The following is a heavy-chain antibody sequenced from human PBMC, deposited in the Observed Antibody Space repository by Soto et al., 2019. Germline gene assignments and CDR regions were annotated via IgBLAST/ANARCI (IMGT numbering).Heavy chain of an antibody. CDR2: IYYSGST. CDR3: ARHWYYDFWSGYYASYYMDV. CDR1: GGSIISYY. V-gene: IGHV4-59*08. Sequence: SETLSLTCTVSGGSIISYYWSWILQPPGKGLEWIGYIYYSGSTNYNPSLKSRVTISVDTSKNQFSLKLSSVTAADTAVYYCARHWYYDFWSGYYASYYMDVWGKGTTVTVSS. J-gene: IGHJ6*03. D-gene: IGHD3-3*01.